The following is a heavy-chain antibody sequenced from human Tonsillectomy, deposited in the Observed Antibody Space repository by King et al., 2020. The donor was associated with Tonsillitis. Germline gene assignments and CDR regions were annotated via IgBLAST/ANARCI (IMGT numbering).Heavy chain of an antibody. V-gene: IGHV4-30-2*01. Sequence: QLQESGSGLVKPSQTLSLTCAVSGGSISSGGYSWNWIRQPPGKGLEWIGYIHHSGTTYYSPSLKSRVTISVDRSKNQFSLKLSSVTAADTAVYYCARSIAARLFFDLWGRGTLVTVSS. D-gene: IGHD6-6*01. J-gene: IGHJ2*01. CDR3: ARSIAARLFFDL. CDR1: GGSISSGGYS. CDR2: IHHSGTT.